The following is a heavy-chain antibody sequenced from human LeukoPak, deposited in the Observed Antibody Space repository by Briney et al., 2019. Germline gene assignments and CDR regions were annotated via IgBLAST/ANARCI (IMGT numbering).Heavy chain of an antibody. CDR2: IYTSGST. Sequence: SETLSLTCTVSGGSISSYYWSWIRQPAGKGLEWIGRIYTSGSTNYNPSLKSRVTMSVDTSKNQFSLKLSSVTAADTAVYYCARDRGRGWYGPEYFDYWGQGTLVTVSS. CDR3: ARDRGRGWYGPEYFDY. V-gene: IGHV4-4*07. D-gene: IGHD6-19*01. CDR1: GGSISSYY. J-gene: IGHJ4*02.